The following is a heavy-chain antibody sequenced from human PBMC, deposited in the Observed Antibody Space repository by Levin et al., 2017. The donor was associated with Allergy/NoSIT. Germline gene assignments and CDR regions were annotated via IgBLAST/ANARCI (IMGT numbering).Heavy chain of an antibody. CDR3: AKDLYSGSYFNYYGMDV. CDR2: ISWNSGSI. CDR1: GFTFDDYA. D-gene: IGHD1-26*01. J-gene: IGHJ6*02. V-gene: IGHV3-9*01. Sequence: GGSLRLSCAASGFTFDDYAMHWVRQAPGKGLEWVSGISWNSGSIGYADSVKGRFTISRDNAKNSLYLQMNSLRAEDTALYYCAKDLYSGSYFNYYGMDVWGQGTTVTVSS.